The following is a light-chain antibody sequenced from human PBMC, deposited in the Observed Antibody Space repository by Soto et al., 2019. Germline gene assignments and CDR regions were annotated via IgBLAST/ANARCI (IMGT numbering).Light chain of an antibody. J-gene: IGLJ2*01. V-gene: IGLV2-14*01. CDR1: SSDVGGYNY. CDR3: SSYTSSSVV. CDR2: DVS. Sequence: HSVLTQPASVSGSPGQSITISCTGTSSDVGGYNYVSWYQQHPGKAPKLMIYDVSNRPSGVSNRLSCSKSGNTASLTISGLQAEDEADYYCSSYTSSSVVFGGGTKLTVL.